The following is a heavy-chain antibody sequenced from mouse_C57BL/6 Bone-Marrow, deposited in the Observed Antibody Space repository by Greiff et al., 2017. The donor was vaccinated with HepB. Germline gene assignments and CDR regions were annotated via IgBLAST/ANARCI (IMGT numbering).Heavy chain of an antibody. CDR2: IDPSDSYT. Sequence: QVQLKQPGAELVMPGASVKLSCKASGYTFTSYWMHWVKQRPGQGLEWIGEIDPSDSYTNYNQKFKGKSTLTVDKSSSTAYMQLSSLTSEDSAVYYCARREFTTVVATDWYFDVWGTGTTVTVSS. J-gene: IGHJ1*03. CDR3: ARREFTTVVATDWYFDV. D-gene: IGHD1-1*01. CDR1: GYTFTSYW. V-gene: IGHV1-69*01.